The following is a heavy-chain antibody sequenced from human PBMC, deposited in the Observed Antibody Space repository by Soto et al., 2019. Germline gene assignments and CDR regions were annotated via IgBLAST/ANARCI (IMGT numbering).Heavy chain of an antibody. D-gene: IGHD1-7*01. CDR2: IYYSGST. CDR1: GGSISSGGCY. Sequence: LEILSLTCTVSGGSISSGGCYWSWIRQPPGKGLEWIGYIYYSGSTNYNPSLKSRVTISVGTSKNQFSLKLSSVTAADTAVYYCARNYGHAFDIWGQGTMVTVSS. J-gene: IGHJ3*02. V-gene: IGHV4-61*08. CDR3: ARNYGHAFDI.